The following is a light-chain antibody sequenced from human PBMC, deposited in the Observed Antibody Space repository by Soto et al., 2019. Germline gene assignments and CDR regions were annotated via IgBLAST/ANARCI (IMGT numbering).Light chain of an antibody. CDR1: QSISSW. V-gene: IGKV1-5*01. Sequence: DIPMTQSPSTLSASVGDRVTITCRASQSISSWLAWYQQKPGKAPKLLIYDASSLESGVPSRFSGCGSGTEFTLTISSLQPDDFAAYYCQQYNSYSQTFGQGTKVEIK. J-gene: IGKJ1*01. CDR3: QQYNSYSQT. CDR2: DAS.